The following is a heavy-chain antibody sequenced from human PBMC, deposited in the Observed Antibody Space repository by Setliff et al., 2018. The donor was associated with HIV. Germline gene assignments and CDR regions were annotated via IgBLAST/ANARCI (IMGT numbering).Heavy chain of an antibody. V-gene: IGHV3-30*02. CDR3: ATDDYCGGDCYSKYFQH. CDR2: IRYDGNKK. D-gene: IGHD2-21*02. CDR1: GITLSRYG. Sequence: GGSLRLSCAASGITLSRYGVHWVRQAPGKGLGWVAFIRYDGNKKYYADSVKGRFTISRDRSKSILYLQMNSLRPEDTAVYYCATDDYCGGDCYSKYFQHWGQGTLVTVSS. J-gene: IGHJ1*01.